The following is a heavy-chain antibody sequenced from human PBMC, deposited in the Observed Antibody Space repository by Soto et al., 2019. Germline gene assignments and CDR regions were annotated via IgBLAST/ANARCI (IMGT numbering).Heavy chain of an antibody. D-gene: IGHD6-19*01. CDR3: AKGPFIPVAGTPPGAFDM. Sequence: GGSLRLSCASSGFTLSMSAVNWVRQAPGKGLEWVSYISDSGDRTYYADSVKGRFTISRDRSKNTVSLQIDSLTAADKAVYYCAKGPFIPVAGTPPGAFDMWGQGTMVTVSS. CDR1: GFTLSMSA. CDR2: ISDSGDRT. V-gene: IGHV3-23*01. J-gene: IGHJ3*02.